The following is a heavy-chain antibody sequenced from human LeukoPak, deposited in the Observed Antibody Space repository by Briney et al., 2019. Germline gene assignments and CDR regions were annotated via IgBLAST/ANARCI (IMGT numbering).Heavy chain of an antibody. J-gene: IGHJ5*02. CDR3: ARVCHYYDSSGYYA. CDR2: ISAYNGNT. D-gene: IGHD3-22*01. CDR1: GYTFTSYG. V-gene: IGHV1-18*01. Sequence: ASVKVSCKASGYTFTSYGISWVRQAPGQGLEWMGWISAYNGNTNYAQKLQGRVTMTTDTSTSTAYMELRSLRSDDTAVYYCARVCHYYDSSGYYAWGQGTLVTVSS.